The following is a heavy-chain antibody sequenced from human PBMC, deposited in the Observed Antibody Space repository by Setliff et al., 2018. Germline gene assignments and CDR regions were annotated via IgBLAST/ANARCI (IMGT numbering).Heavy chain of an antibody. CDR2: INYSGTT. CDR1: GGSFSGYY. Sequence: SETLSLTCAVYGGSFSGYYWSWIRQPPGKGLEWIGEINYSGTTYYNPSLKSRVTISIDTSKNQFSLNLNSVTAADTAVYYCASRTTGPGGWFDFWGQGSLVTVSS. CDR3: ASRTTGPGGWFDF. D-gene: IGHD1-1*01. V-gene: IGHV4-34*01. J-gene: IGHJ5*01.